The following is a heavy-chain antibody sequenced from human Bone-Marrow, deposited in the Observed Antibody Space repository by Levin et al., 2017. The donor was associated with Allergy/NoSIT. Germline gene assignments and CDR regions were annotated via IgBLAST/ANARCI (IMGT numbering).Heavy chain of an antibody. CDR2: IKSKTDGGTT. V-gene: IGHV3-15*07. Sequence: GGSLRLSCAASGFTFSNAWMNWVRQAPGKGLEWVGRIKSKTDGGTTDYAAPVKGRFTISRDDSKNTLYLQMNSLKTEDTAVYYCTTDKIIGYCSGGSCLTDDAFDIWGQGTMVTVSS. CDR1: GFTFSNAW. J-gene: IGHJ3*02. D-gene: IGHD2-15*01. CDR3: TTDKIIGYCSGGSCLTDDAFDI.